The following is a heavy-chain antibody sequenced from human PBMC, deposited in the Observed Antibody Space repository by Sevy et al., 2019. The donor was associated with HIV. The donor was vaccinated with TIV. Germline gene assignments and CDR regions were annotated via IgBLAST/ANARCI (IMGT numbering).Heavy chain of an antibody. CDR1: GFTFSDYY. J-gene: IGHJ5*02. Sequence: GGSLRLSCAASGFTFSDYYMHWVRQAPGKGLEWVGRIGNKANSYTTESAASVKGRLTISRDDSKNSLYLQMHSLKTDDTAVYYCARVMRRILWWSLVSWGQGTLVTVSS. D-gene: IGHD2-21*01. CDR2: IGNKANSYTT. CDR3: ARVMRRILWWSLVS. V-gene: IGHV3-72*01.